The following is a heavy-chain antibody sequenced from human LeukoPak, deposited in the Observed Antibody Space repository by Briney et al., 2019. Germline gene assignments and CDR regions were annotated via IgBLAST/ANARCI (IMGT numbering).Heavy chain of an antibody. Sequence: GGSLRLSCAASGFTVSSNYMSWVRQAPGKGLEWVSVIYSGGSTYYADSVKGRFTISRDNSKNTLYLQMNSLRAEDTAVYYCARGSRYDYVWGSYPGIDYWGQGTLVTVSS. CDR3: ARGSRYDYVWGSYPGIDY. D-gene: IGHD3-16*02. V-gene: IGHV3-66*01. CDR2: IYSGGST. CDR1: GFTVSSNY. J-gene: IGHJ4*02.